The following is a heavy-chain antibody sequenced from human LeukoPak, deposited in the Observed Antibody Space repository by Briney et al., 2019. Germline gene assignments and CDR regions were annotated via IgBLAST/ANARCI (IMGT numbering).Heavy chain of an antibody. V-gene: IGHV3-33*01. Sequence: GRSLRLSCAASGFTFSSYGMHWVRQAPGKGLEWVAAIWYDGTDKKYADSVKGRFTISIDNSKNTLDLEMNSLRAEDTAVYYCARVKDCSGGSCLNNYFDYWGQGTLVTVSS. CDR1: GFTFSSYG. CDR3: ARVKDCSGGSCLNNYFDY. CDR2: IWYDGTDK. J-gene: IGHJ4*02. D-gene: IGHD2-15*01.